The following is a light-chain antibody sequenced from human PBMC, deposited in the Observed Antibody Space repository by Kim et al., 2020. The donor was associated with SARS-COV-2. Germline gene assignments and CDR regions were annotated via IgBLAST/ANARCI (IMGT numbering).Light chain of an antibody. CDR3: QQYGSSPWT. CDR1: QSVSSSY. Sequence: CTGERATLSCRVSQSVSSSYLAWYQQKPGQAPRLLIYGASSRATGIPDRFSGSGSGTDFTLTISRLEPGDFAVYYCQQYGSSPWTFGQGTKVEIK. CDR2: GAS. J-gene: IGKJ1*01. V-gene: IGKV3-20*01.